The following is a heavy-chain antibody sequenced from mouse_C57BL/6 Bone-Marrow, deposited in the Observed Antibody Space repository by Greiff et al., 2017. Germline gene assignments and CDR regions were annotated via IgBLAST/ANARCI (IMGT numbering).Heavy chain of an antibody. CDR3: ARFAYGSSYDAMDY. CDR1: GYTFTSYG. CDR2: IYPRSGNT. Sequence: VKLVESGAELARPGASVKLSCKASGYTFTSYGISWVKQRTGQGLEWIGEIYPRSGNTYYNEKFKGKATLTADKSSSTAYMELRSLTSEDSAVYFCARFAYGSSYDAMDYWGQGTSVTVSS. D-gene: IGHD1-1*01. J-gene: IGHJ4*01. V-gene: IGHV1-81*01.